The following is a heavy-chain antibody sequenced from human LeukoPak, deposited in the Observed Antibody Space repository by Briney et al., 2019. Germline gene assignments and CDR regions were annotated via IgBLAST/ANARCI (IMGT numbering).Heavy chain of an antibody. CDR3: AREGPVSHGWFDP. V-gene: IGHV4-39*07. D-gene: IGHD2-2*01. J-gene: IGHJ5*02. CDR1: VGSIRSSSYY. CDR2: IYYIVST. Sequence: SETLSLTCTVSVGSIRSSSYYWGWGRQPPGGGRGWIGGIYYIVSTYYKPSLKSRVTISVDTSKNQCSLKLSSATAADTAVYYYAREGPVSHGWFDPWGQGTLVTVSS.